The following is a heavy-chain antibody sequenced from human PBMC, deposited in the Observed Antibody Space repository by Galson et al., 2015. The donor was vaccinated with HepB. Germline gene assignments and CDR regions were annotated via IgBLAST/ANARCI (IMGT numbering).Heavy chain of an antibody. J-gene: IGHJ6*02. Sequence: SETLSLTCAVYGGSFSGYSWSWIRQPPGKGLEWIGEIHHSGSTNYNPSLKSRVTVSLDTSKNQFSLRLSSVTAADTAVYYCARLIVAVPAAGPYYYYGMDVWGQGTTVTVSS. CDR3: ARLIVAVPAAGPYYYYGMDV. V-gene: IGHV4-34*01. CDR1: GGSFSGYS. CDR2: IHHSGST. D-gene: IGHD2-2*01.